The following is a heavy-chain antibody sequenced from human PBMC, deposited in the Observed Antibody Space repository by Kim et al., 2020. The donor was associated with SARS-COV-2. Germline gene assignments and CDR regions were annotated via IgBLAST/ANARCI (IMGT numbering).Heavy chain of an antibody. V-gene: IGHV3-30-3*01. Sequence: GGSLRLSCAASGFTFSSYAMHWVRQAPGKGLEWVAVISYDGSNKYYADSVKGRFTISRDNSKNTLYLQMNSLRAEDTAVYYCARENTPSYSSSSGLDYWGQGTLVTVSS. CDR3: ARENTPSYSSSSGLDY. CDR1: GFTFSSYA. D-gene: IGHD6-6*01. CDR2: ISYDGSNK. J-gene: IGHJ4*02.